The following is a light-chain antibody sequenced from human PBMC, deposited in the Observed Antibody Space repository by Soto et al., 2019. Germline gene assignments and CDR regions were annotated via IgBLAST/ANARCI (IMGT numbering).Light chain of an antibody. Sequence: DIQMTQSPSFLSASLGDRVTITCRASQTISSFLYWYQQRPGKAPKLLIYATSNLHSGVPSRFSGAGSGTDFTLTINSLQPEDFATYYCQQSYSTPYTFVQGTKL. CDR1: QTISSF. J-gene: IGKJ2*01. CDR2: ATS. CDR3: QQSYSTPYT. V-gene: IGKV1-39*01.